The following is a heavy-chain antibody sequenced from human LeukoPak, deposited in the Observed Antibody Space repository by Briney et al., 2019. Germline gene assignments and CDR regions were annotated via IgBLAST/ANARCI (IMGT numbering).Heavy chain of an antibody. Sequence: GGSLRLSCAASAFTFSSYAMSWVRQAPGKGLEWVSAISAGADSTYYADSVQGRFTISRDNSKNTLFLQMSGLRAEDAAVYYCASGSGSYRTPYYYMDVWGTGTTVTVSS. CDR1: AFTFSSYA. V-gene: IGHV3-23*01. D-gene: IGHD3-10*01. CDR2: ISAGADST. J-gene: IGHJ6*03. CDR3: ASGSGSYRTPYYYMDV.